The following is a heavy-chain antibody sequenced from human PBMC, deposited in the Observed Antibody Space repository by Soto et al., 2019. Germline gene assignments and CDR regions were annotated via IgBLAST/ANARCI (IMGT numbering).Heavy chain of an antibody. J-gene: IGHJ4*02. CDR1: GGSFTSNNW. Sequence: PSETLSLTCAVSGGSFTSNNWWTWVRQPPGQGLEWIGEIYRTGSTNYNPSLKSRVTISLDKSENQFSLKVTSLTAADTAVYYCTSRDPGTSVDYWGQGTLVTVSS. CDR3: TSRDPGTSVDY. D-gene: IGHD1-7*01. CDR2: IYRTGST. V-gene: IGHV4-4*02.